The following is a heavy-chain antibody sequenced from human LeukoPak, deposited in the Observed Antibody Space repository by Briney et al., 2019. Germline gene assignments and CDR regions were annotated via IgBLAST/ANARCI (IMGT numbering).Heavy chain of an antibody. J-gene: IGHJ6*02. CDR2: ISGDGGST. D-gene: IGHD2-15*01. Sequence: GWSLRLSCAASGFTFDDYAMHWVRQDPGKGLEWVSLISGDGGSTYYADSVKGRFTISRDSSKNSVYLQMNSLRTEDTALYYCAKDPRRAKSRGFSYYYGLDVWGQGTTVTV. V-gene: IGHV3-43*02. CDR1: GFTFDDYA. CDR3: AKDPRRAKSRGFSYYYGLDV.